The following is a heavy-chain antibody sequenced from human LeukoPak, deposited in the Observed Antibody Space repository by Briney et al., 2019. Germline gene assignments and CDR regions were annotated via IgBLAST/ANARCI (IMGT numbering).Heavy chain of an antibody. J-gene: IGHJ4*02. CDR1: GFTFRNYA. CDR2: TNYDGSDR. Sequence: GGCLRLSCAASGFTFRNYAMYWVRQAPGKGLEWVAFTNYDGSDRCYADSVKGRFTVSRDNPKNTLYLQMNSLRTEDTAVYYCAKDLPDRYSLEYWGQGTMVTVPS. D-gene: IGHD2-15*01. V-gene: IGHV3-30*02. CDR3: AKDLPDRYSLEY.